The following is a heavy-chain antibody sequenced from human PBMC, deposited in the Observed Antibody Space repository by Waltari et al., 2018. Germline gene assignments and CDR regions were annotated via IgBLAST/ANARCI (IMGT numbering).Heavy chain of an antibody. Sequence: EVQLVQSGAEVKKPGESLKISCKGSGYSFTSYWIGWVRQMPGKGVEWMGFTYPGDSATRYSPSFQGQVTISADKAISTACLQWSSLKASDTAMYYCARHTIKQQLVNWFDPWGQGTLVTVSS. D-gene: IGHD6-13*01. CDR3: ARHTIKQQLVNWFDP. CDR1: GYSFTSYW. V-gene: IGHV5-51*01. J-gene: IGHJ5*02. CDR2: TYPGDSAT.